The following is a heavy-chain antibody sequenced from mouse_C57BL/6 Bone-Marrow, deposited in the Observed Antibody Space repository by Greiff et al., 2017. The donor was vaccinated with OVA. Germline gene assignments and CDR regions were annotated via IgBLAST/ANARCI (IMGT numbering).Heavy chain of an antibody. CDR1: GFTFSSYG. Sequence: EVKLVESGGDLVKPGGSLKLSCAASGFTFSSYGMSWVRQTPDKRLEWVANISSGGSYTYYPDSVKGRFTISRDNAKNTLYLQMSSLKSEDTAMYYCARHEVWDYDWFAYWGQGTLVTVSA. V-gene: IGHV5-6*01. D-gene: IGHD2-4*01. J-gene: IGHJ3*01. CDR2: ISSGGSYT. CDR3: ARHEVWDYDWFAY.